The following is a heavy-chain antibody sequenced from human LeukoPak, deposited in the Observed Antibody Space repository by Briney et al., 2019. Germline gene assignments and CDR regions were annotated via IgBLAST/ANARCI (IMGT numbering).Heavy chain of an antibody. Sequence: GGSLRLPCAASGFTFSIYAMSWVRQAPGKGLEWVSAISGTDDSTYYADSVKGRFTISRDNSKNTLYLQINSLRAEDTALYYCAKDRTSGWYAPFDYWGQGTLVTVSS. CDR1: GFTFSIYA. V-gene: IGHV3-23*01. CDR3: AKDRTSGWYAPFDY. CDR2: ISGTDDST. D-gene: IGHD6-19*01. J-gene: IGHJ4*02.